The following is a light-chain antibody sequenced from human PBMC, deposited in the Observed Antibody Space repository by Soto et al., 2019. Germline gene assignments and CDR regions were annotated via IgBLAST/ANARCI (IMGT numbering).Light chain of an antibody. Sequence: TVLTQSPGTLSLSPGERATLSCRASQNVSSNLLVWYQQHPGQAPRLLIYGASSRATGIPDRFSGSGSGTDFSLTIRRLEPDDFAVYYCQQYNNWPPWTFGQGTKVDIK. CDR3: QQYNNWPPWT. J-gene: IGKJ1*01. CDR1: QNVSSNL. V-gene: IGKV3-20*01. CDR2: GAS.